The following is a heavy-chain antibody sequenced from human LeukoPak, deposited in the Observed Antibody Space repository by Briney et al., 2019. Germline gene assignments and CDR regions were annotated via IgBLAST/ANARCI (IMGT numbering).Heavy chain of an antibody. Sequence: SETLSLTCTVSGASISSYYWNWIRQPPGKGLEWIGYMHYSGSTNYNPSLKSRVTISVDTSKHPFSLKLNSVTSADPAVYYCARDTRYYDNSGYYYLDYWGRGTLVTVSS. CDR2: MHYSGST. CDR1: GASISSYY. D-gene: IGHD3-22*01. V-gene: IGHV4-59*01. CDR3: ARDTRYYDNSGYYYLDY. J-gene: IGHJ4*02.